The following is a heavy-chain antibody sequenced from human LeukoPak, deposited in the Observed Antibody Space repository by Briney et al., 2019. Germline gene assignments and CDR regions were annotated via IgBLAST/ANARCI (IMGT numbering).Heavy chain of an antibody. Sequence: SETLSLTCPVSGGSIGSGGYYWSWIRQHPGKGLEWIGYIYYSGSTYYNPSLKSRVTISVDTSKNQFSLKLSSVTAADTAVYYCARVPLHCSSTTCYFDYWGQGTLVTVSS. CDR1: GGSIGSGGYY. CDR3: ARVPLHCSSTTCYFDY. J-gene: IGHJ4*02. V-gene: IGHV4-31*03. CDR2: IYYSGST. D-gene: IGHD2-2*01.